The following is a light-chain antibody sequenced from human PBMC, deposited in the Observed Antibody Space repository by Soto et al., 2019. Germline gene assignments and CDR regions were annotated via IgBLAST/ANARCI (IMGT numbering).Light chain of an antibody. J-gene: IGKJ1*01. CDR2: GTS. CDR1: QSVSSN. Sequence: EIVMTQSPATLSVSPGDTATLSCRASQSVSSNLVWYQQKPGQAPRLLIYGTSTRATGIPARFSGIGSGTEFTLTISSLQSEDFAVYYCQHYTNWPRTFGQGTKVEVK. V-gene: IGKV3-15*01. CDR3: QHYTNWPRT.